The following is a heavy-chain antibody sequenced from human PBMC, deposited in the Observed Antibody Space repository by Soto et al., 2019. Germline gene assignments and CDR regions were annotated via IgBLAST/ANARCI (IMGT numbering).Heavy chain of an antibody. D-gene: IGHD5-18*01. Sequence: QVQLVESGGGVVQPGRSLRLSCAASGFTFSTYGMHWVRQAPGKGLEWVAVISYDGSNKYYADSVKGRFTISRDNSKNTLYLQMSSLRDEDTALYYCSQGFSYSVIDYWGQGTLVTVSS. V-gene: IGHV3-30*18. J-gene: IGHJ4*02. CDR3: SQGFSYSVIDY. CDR1: GFTFSTYG. CDR2: ISYDGSNK.